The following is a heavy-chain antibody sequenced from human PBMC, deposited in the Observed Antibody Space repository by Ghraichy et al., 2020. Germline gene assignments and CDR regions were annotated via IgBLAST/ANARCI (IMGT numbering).Heavy chain of an antibody. V-gene: IGHV3-7*01. Sequence: GGSLRLSCAASGFTFGSNWMTWVRQAPGKGLEWVGNIKQDGSEKYYVGSVKGRFSISRDNAKNSLYLQMNSLRDEDTAVYYCARAVHRVGPYLDYWVQGTLVTVSS. J-gene: IGHJ4*02. CDR1: GFTFGSNW. CDR3: ARAVHRVGPYLDY. D-gene: IGHD1-26*01. CDR2: IKQDGSEK.